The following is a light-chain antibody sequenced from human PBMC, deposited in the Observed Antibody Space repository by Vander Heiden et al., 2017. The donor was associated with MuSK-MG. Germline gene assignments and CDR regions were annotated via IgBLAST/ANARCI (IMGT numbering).Light chain of an antibody. J-gene: IGKJ2*01. CDR2: AAS. V-gene: IGKV3-20*01. CDR3: QQDGSSYT. Sequence: EIVLTQSPGTLSSSPGETATLSCRASQSVGSSFLAWYQQKPDQAPRLLIYAASRRATGIPDRFSGGGSETDFTLTISRLEPEDFAVYYWQQDGSSYTFGQGTKLEIK. CDR1: QSVGSSF.